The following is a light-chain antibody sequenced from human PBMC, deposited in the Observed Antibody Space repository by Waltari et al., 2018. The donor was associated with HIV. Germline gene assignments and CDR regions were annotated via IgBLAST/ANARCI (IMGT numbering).Light chain of an antibody. CDR1: NIGSKS. CDR2: FNS. V-gene: IGLV3-21*04. Sequence: SFVLTQPPSVSVAPGTTATISCGGRNIGSKSVPWYKQLPGQAPVSVVRFNSDRPSGIPDRFSGSNSGHTATLTITSVEAGDEADYYCQVWDSSNDHVVFGGGTELTVL. J-gene: IGLJ3*02. CDR3: QVWDSSNDHVV.